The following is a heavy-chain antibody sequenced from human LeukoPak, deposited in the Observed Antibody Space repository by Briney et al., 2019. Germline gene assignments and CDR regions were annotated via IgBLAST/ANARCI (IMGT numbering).Heavy chain of an antibody. CDR2: ISYTGNT. Sequence: KPSETLSLTCSVSGGSISSSNYYWGWIRLPPGKGLEWIGSISYTGNTYYSPSLKSRVTISVDTSKNQFSLSLSSVTAADSAVYYCTRRPKQFYGMDVWGQGTTVTVSS. J-gene: IGHJ6*02. D-gene: IGHD4-11*01. CDR1: GGSISSSNYY. V-gene: IGHV4-39*01. CDR3: TRRPKQFYGMDV.